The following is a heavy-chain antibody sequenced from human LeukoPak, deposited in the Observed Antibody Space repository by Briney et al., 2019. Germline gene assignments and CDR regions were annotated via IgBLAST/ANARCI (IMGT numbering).Heavy chain of an antibody. J-gene: IGHJ4*02. D-gene: IGHD6-19*01. CDR2: IYHSGST. CDR3: ARGRLKGSGLFDY. Sequence: SETLSLTCTVSGGSISSGGYYWSWIRQPPGKGLEWIGYIYHSGSTYYNPSLKSRVTISVDRSKNQFSLKLSSVTAADTAVYYCARGRLKGSGLFDYWGQGTLVTVSS. V-gene: IGHV4-30-2*01. CDR1: GGSISSGGYY.